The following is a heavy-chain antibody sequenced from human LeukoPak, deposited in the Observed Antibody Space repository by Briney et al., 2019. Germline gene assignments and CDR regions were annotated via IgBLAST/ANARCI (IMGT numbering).Heavy chain of an antibody. Sequence: ASVKVSCKASGYTFTSYDINWVRQATGQGLEWMGWMNPNSGNTGYAQKFQGRVTMTRNTSISTAYTELSSLRSEDTAVYYCARGPRGSSGYPFDPWGQGTLVTVSS. V-gene: IGHV1-8*02. D-gene: IGHD6-19*01. J-gene: IGHJ5*02. CDR3: ARGPRGSSGYPFDP. CDR2: MNPNSGNT. CDR1: GYTFTSYD.